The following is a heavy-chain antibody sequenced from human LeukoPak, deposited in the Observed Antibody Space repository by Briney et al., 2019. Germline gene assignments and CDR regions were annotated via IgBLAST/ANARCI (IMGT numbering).Heavy chain of an antibody. D-gene: IGHD3-10*01. Sequence: GGSLRLSCAVSGFTFSSYWMSWVRQAPGKGLEWVANIKQDGSEKYYVDSVKGRFTISRDNAKNSLYLQVNSPRAEDTAVYYCAKGFISYYGFQYYFDYWGQGTLVTVS. CDR3: AKGFISYYGFQYYFDY. J-gene: IGHJ4*02. CDR2: IKQDGSEK. CDR1: GFTFSSYW. V-gene: IGHV3-7*01.